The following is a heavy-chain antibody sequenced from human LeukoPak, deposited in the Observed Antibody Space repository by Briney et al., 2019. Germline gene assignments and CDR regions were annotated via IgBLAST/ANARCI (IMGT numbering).Heavy chain of an antibody. CDR3: ARVVNEDIVVVPAAQENYYYYYMDV. V-gene: IGHV1-69*06. D-gene: IGHD2-2*01. CDR2: IIPIFGTA. J-gene: IGHJ6*03. Sequence: SVKVSCKVSGYTLTELSMHWVRQAPGQGLEWMGGIIPIFGTANYAQKFQGRVTITADKSTSTAYMELSSLRSEDTAVYYCARVVNEDIVVVPAAQENYYYYYMDVWGKGTTVTVSS. CDR1: GYTLTELS.